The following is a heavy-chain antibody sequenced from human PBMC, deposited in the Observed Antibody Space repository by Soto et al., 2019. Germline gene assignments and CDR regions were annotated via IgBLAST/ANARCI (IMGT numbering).Heavy chain of an antibody. CDR3: AREAMGGDAFDI. D-gene: IGHD3-16*01. J-gene: IGHJ3*02. CDR1: GYTFTSYY. Sequence: ASVKVSCKASGYTFTSYYMHWVRQAPGQGLEWMGWMNPNSGNTGYAQKFQGRVTMTRNTSISTAYMELSSLRSEDTAVYYCAREAMGGDAFDIWGQGTMVTVSS. CDR2: MNPNSGNT. V-gene: IGHV1-8*02.